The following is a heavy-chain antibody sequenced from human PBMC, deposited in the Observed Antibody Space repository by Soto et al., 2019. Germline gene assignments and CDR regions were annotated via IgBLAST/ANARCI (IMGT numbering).Heavy chain of an antibody. Sequence: EVQLVESGGGLVQPGGSLRLSCAVSGFTTSSIYMSWVRQAPGKGLEWVSVIYSGGSTYYEDSVKGRFTISRDNSKNTLYLQMNSLRAEDTAVYYCATEVRCGDLAYWGQGALVTVSS. CDR1: GFTTSSIY. D-gene: IGHD3-10*01. CDR3: ATEVRCGDLAY. CDR2: IYSGGST. V-gene: IGHV3-66*01. J-gene: IGHJ4*02.